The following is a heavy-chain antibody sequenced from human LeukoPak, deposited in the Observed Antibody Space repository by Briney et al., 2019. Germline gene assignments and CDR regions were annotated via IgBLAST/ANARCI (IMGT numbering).Heavy chain of an antibody. J-gene: IGHJ4*02. Sequence: ASVKVSCKASGGTFSSYAISWVRQAPGQGLEWMGWINPNSGGTNYAQKFQGRVTMTRDTSISTAYMELSRLRSDDTAVYYCAREEYDFWSGFLGYWGQGTLVTVSS. CDR2: INPNSGGT. V-gene: IGHV1-2*02. CDR3: AREEYDFWSGFLGY. D-gene: IGHD3-3*01. CDR1: GGTFSSYA.